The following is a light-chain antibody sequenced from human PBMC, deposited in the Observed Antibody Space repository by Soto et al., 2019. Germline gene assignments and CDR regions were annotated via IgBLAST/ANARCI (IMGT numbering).Light chain of an antibody. V-gene: IGKV3-11*01. J-gene: IGKJ5*01. Sequence: EIVLKQSPGTLSVSRGDRATLSSRASQSVSSSYLAWYQQKPGQVPRLLIYDTSKRATGIPARFSGSVSGTDFFLTISSLAPEDIAVYYCQHRSNWPPGFGQGTRLEIK. CDR2: DTS. CDR1: QSVSSSY. CDR3: QHRSNWPPG.